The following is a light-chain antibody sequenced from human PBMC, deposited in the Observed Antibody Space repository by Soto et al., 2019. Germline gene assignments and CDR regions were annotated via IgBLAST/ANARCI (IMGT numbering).Light chain of an antibody. V-gene: IGKV3-15*01. CDR1: QSVSSN. CDR2: GAS. J-gene: IGKJ2*01. CDR3: HQYNNWPPHT. Sequence: EIVMTQSPATLSLSPGERATLSCRASQSVSSNLAWYQQKPGQAPRLLIYGASTRATGIPARFSGSGSGTEFTLTISSLQSEDFAVYYCHQYNNWPPHTFGQGTKLEIK.